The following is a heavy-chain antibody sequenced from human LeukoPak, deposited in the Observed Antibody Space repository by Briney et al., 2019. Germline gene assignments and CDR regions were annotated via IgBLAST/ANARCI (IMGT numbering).Heavy chain of an antibody. CDR2: IIPIFGTA. V-gene: IGHV1-69*13. J-gene: IGHJ4*02. Sequence: GASVKVSCKASGGTFSSYAISWVRQAPGQGLEWMGGIIPIFGTANYAQKFQGRVTITADESTSTAYMELSSLRFEDTAVYYCARAGYYYDSSGYLDYWGQGTLVTVSS. D-gene: IGHD3-22*01. CDR1: GGTFSSYA. CDR3: ARAGYYYDSSGYLDY.